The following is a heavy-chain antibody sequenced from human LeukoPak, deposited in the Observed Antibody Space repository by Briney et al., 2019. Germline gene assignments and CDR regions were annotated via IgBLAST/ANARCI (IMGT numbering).Heavy chain of an antibody. D-gene: IGHD4/OR15-4a*01. J-gene: IGHJ3*02. CDR3: ARLTIVLAFEI. Sequence: TGGSLRLSCAASGFTVSSNYMSWVRQAPGKGLEWVSVIYSGGSTYYADSVRGRFTISRDNSKSTLYLQMNSLRAEDTAVYYCARLTIVLAFEIWGRGTMVTVSS. V-gene: IGHV3-53*01. CDR1: GFTVSSNY. CDR2: IYSGGST.